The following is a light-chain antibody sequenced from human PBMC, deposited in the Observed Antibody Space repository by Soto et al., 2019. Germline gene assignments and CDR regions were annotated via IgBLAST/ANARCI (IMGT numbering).Light chain of an antibody. CDR2: DNN. CDR3: GTWDSSLSVVM. Sequence: QSVLTQPPSVSAAPGQKVTISCSGSSSNIGKNYVSWYQQLPGTVPKLLIYDNNYRPSGIPDRFSGSKSGTSATLGITGLQTGDEADYYCGTWDSSLSVVMFGGGTKLTVL. J-gene: IGLJ3*02. CDR1: SSNIGKNY. V-gene: IGLV1-51*01.